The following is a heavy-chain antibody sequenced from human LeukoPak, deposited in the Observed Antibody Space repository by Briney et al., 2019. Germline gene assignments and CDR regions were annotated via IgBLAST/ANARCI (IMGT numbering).Heavy chain of an antibody. CDR1: GGTFSSHA. V-gene: IGHV1-69*06. CDR3: ARDGHLWSRYYYYYYMDV. J-gene: IGHJ6*03. Sequence: GASVKVSCRASGGTFSSHAISWVRQAPGQGLEWMGGIIPIFGTTNYAQKFQGRVTITADKSTSTAYMELSSLRSEDTAVYYCARDGHLWSRYYYYYYMDVWGKGTTVTVSS. CDR2: IIPIFGTT. D-gene: IGHD3-10*01.